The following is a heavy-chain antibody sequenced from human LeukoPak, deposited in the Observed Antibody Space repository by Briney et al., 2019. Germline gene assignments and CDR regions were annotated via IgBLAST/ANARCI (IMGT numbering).Heavy chain of an antibody. Sequence: SQTLSLTCTVSGGSISSGSYYWSWIRQPAGKGLEWIGCIFPSGSTNYNSSLKSRVTISVDTSKNQFSLKVSSVTAADTAVYYCARGRRGGYNFYWYFDLWGRGTLVTVSS. J-gene: IGHJ2*01. CDR2: IFPSGST. D-gene: IGHD5-24*01. CDR1: GGSISSGSYY. CDR3: ARGRRGGYNFYWYFDL. V-gene: IGHV4-61*02.